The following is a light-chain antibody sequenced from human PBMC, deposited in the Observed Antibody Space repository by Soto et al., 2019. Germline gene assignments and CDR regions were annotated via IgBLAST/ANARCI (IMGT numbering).Light chain of an antibody. J-gene: IGKJ2*01. Sequence: EIVLTQSPATLSLSPGERATLSCRASQSVSSYLAWYQQKPGQAPRLLIFDASNRATGVPARFSGSGSVTDFDLTISRLEPEDFAVYYCQQRRNWPPMYTFPQGTRLELK. CDR2: DAS. V-gene: IGKV3-11*01. CDR1: QSVSSY. CDR3: QQRRNWPPMYT.